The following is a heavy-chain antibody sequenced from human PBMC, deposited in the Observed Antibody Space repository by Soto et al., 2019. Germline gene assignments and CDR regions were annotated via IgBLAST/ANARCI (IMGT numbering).Heavy chain of an antibody. CDR1: GFTFSSYA. D-gene: IGHD6-13*01. Sequence: GGSLRLSCAASGFTFSSYAMSCVRQAPGKGLEWVSAFSGSGGSTYYADSVKGRFTISRDNSKNTLYLQMNSLRAEDTAVYYCARDPPGIAAGGAGASGQGTLVTLSS. CDR2: FSGSGGST. V-gene: IGHV3-23*01. J-gene: IGHJ5*02. CDR3: ARDPPGIAAGGAGA.